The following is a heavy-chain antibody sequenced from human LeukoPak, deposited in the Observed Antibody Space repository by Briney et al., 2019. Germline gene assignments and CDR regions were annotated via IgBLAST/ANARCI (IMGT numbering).Heavy chain of an antibody. D-gene: IGHD3-10*02. Sequence: ASVKVSCKASGYTFTGYYMHWVRQAPGQGLEWMGWINPNSGGTNYAQKFQGRVTMTRDTSISTAYMELSRLRSDDTAVYYCASTVSPVPGVAHYSYFDYWGQGTLVTVSS. CDR1: GYTFTGYY. V-gene: IGHV1-2*02. J-gene: IGHJ4*02. CDR2: INPNSGGT. CDR3: ASTVSPVPGVAHYSYFDY.